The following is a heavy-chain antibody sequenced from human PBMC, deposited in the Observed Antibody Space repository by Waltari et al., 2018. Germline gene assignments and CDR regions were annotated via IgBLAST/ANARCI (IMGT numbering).Heavy chain of an antibody. Sequence: QVQLVQSGAEVKKPGSSVTVSCKAAGGTFSSKGISGVRQAPGQGLEWMGRIIPLFGTANYAQNFQGRVTITADTSTGTAYVELRSLRSEDTAMYYCARGSVTAKIAFDLWGQGTMVTVSS. D-gene: IGHD2-21*02. CDR2: IIPLFGTA. J-gene: IGHJ3*01. V-gene: IGHV1-69*13. CDR3: ARGSVTAKIAFDL. CDR1: GGTFSSKG.